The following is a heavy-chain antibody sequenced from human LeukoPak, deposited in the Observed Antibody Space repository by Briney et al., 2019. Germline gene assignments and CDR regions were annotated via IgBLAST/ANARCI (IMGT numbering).Heavy chain of an antibody. CDR2: IRSKAYGGTT. CDR3: SRGYENGYYLYYYYGMDV. CDR1: RLTSGDYA. Sequence: GGSLRLSRTASRLTSGDYAMSWVRPAPGTGVERVGFIRSKAYGGTTEYAASVKGRFTISRDDSKSIAYLQMNSLKTEDTAVYYCSRGYENGYYLYYYYGMDVWGQGATVTVSS. V-gene: IGHV3-49*04. D-gene: IGHD3-3*01. J-gene: IGHJ6*02.